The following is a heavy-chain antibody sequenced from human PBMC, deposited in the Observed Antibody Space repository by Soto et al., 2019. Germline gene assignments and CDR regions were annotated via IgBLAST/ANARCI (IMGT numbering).Heavy chain of an antibody. D-gene: IGHD6-13*01. CDR3: ARYIPAGVWWFDS. J-gene: IGHJ5*01. CDR2: IYYSGST. V-gene: IGHV4-59*01. Sequence: PSETLSLTCTVSGASISSYYWSWIRQAPGKGLEWIGYIYYSGSTNYNPSLKSRVTISVDTSKNQFSLKLSSVTAADTAVYYCARYIPAGVWWFDSWGQGTLVTVSS. CDR1: GASISSYY.